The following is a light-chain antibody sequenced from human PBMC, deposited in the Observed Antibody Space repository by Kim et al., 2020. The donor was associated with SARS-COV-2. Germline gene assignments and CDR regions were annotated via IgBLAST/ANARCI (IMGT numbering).Light chain of an antibody. CDR2: DAS. CDR3: QQYDNLSLT. Sequence: ASVGDRVTITFRASQDISNYLNWYQQKPGKAPKLLIYDASNFETGVPSRFSVSGSGTVFTFTISSLQTEDIATYYCQQYDNLSLTCCGGTKVDIK. CDR1: QDISNY. V-gene: IGKV1-33*01. J-gene: IGKJ4*01.